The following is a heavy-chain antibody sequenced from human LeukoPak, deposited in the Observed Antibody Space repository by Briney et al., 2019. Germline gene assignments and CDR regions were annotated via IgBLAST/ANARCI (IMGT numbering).Heavy chain of an antibody. CDR2: INPNSGGT. Sequence: ASVKVSCKASGYTFTGYYMHWVRQAPGQRLEWMGRINPNSGGTNYAQKFQGRVTMTRDTSISTAYMELSRLRPDDTAVYYCARGKIDYYDSSGYYNAFDIWGQGTMVTVSS. J-gene: IGHJ3*02. CDR1: GYTFTGYY. D-gene: IGHD3-22*01. V-gene: IGHV1-2*06. CDR3: ARGKIDYYDSSGYYNAFDI.